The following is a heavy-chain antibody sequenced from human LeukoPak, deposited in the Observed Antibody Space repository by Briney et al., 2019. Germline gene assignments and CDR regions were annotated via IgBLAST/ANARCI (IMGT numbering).Heavy chain of an antibody. D-gene: IGHD2-15*01. J-gene: IGHJ6*02. V-gene: IGHV3-23*01. CDR1: GFTFSSYA. CDR2: ISGSGGST. CDR3: AREGKDLRLGYYNSAVDV. Sequence: GGSLRLSCAASGFTFSSYAMSWVRQAPGKGLEWVSAISGSGGSTYYADSVKGRFTISRDNSKNTLYLQMNNLRAEDTAVYYCAREGKDLRLGYYNSAVDVWGQGTTVSVSS.